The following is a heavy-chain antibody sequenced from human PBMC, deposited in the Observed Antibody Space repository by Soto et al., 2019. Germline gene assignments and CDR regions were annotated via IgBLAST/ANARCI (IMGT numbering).Heavy chain of an antibody. J-gene: IGHJ4*02. CDR3: ARDLGAARRDY. V-gene: IGHV1-69*06. CDR2: IIPIFGTA. D-gene: IGHD6-6*01. Sequence: VASVKVSCKASGGTFSSYAISWVRQAPGQGLEWMGGIIPIFGTANYAQKFQGRVTITADKSTSTAYMELSSLRSEDTAVYYCARDLGAARRDYWGQGTLVTVSS. CDR1: GGTFSSYA.